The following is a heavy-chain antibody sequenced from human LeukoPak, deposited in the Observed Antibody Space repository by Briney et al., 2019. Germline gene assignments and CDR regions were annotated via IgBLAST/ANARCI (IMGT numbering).Heavy chain of an antibody. J-gene: IGHJ4*02. D-gene: IGHD2-21*01. CDR1: GDRFSSYG. V-gene: IGHV1-18*01. Sequence: GASVNVSCKASGDRFSSYGIIWVRQAPGQGLEWMGWISDINGNTQYADKLQGRLTLTTDRSTSTAYMELRNLTSDDTAMYYCARYGYCGGTTCRSDYWGQGTLVAVSP. CDR2: ISDINGNT. CDR3: ARYGYCGGTTCRSDY.